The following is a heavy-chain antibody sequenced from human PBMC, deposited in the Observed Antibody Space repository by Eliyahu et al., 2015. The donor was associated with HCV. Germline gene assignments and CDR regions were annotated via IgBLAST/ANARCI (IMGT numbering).Heavy chain of an antibody. V-gene: IGHV3-21*01. Sequence: EVQLVESGGGLVKPGGSLRLSCAASGFTFSSYSMNWVRQAPGKGLEWVSSISSSSSYIYYADSVKGRFTISRDNAKNSLYLQMNSLRAEDTAVYYCARERSSGWYSRRDAFDIWGQGTMVTVSS. D-gene: IGHD6-19*01. J-gene: IGHJ3*02. CDR3: ARERSSGWYSRRDAFDI. CDR1: GFTFSSYS. CDR2: ISSSSSYI.